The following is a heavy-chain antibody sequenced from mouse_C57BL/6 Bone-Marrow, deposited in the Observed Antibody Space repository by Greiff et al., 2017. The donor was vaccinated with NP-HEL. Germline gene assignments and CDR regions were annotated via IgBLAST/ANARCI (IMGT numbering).Heavy chain of an antibody. CDR1: GFTFSSYA. CDR2: ISDGGSYT. D-gene: IGHD1-1*01. V-gene: IGHV5-4*01. J-gene: IGHJ4*01. Sequence: EVQLVESGGGLVKPGGSLKLSCAASGFTFSSYAMSWVRQTPEKRLEWVATISDGGSYTYYPDNVKGRFTISRDNAKNNLYLQMSHLKSEDTAMYYCAREGYYYGSSYEEENYAMDYWGQGTSVTVSS. CDR3: AREGYYYGSSYEEENYAMDY.